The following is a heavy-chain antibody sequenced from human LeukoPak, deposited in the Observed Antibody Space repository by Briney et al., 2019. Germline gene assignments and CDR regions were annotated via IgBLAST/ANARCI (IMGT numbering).Heavy chain of an antibody. CDR3: ARVLIGSSWPNNWFDP. V-gene: IGHV1-69*13. CDR2: IIPIFGTA. Sequence: SVKVSCKASGGTFSSYAISWVLQAPGQGLEWMGRIIPIFGTANYAQKFQGRVTITADESTSTAYMELSSLRSEDTAVYYCARVLIGSSWPNNWFDPWGQGTLVTVSS. J-gene: IGHJ5*02. D-gene: IGHD6-13*01. CDR1: GGTFSSYA.